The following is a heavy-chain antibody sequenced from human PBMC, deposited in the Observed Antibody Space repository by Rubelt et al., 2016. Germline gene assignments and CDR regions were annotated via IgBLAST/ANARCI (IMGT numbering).Heavy chain of an antibody. CDR1: GYSISSGYY. CDR2: IYHSGST. V-gene: IGHV4-38-2*02. D-gene: IGHD6-19*01. J-gene: IGHJ4*02. CDR3: ARDHSSGWYLEGFFDY. Sequence: QVQLQESGPGLVKPSETPSLTCTVSGYSISSGYYWGWIRQPPGKGLEWIGSIYHSGSTYYNPSLKSRVTISVDTSKNQFSLKLGSVTAADTAVYYCARDHSSGWYLEGFFDYWGQGTLVTVSS.